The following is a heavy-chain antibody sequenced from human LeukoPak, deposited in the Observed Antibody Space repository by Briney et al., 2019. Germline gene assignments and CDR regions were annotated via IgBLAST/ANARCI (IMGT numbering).Heavy chain of an antibody. CDR1: GGSISTNAY. CDR3: APRHYCAGCSCPFVY. J-gene: IGHJ4*02. D-gene: IGHD2-15*01. Sequence: PSETLSLTCAASGGSISTNAYRGWSRQSPRKGLEWIGSIYFSGNTHYNPSLKSRVAISVDSSKNQLSLKLSSVTAADTAVYYCAPRHYCAGCSCPFVYWGQGTLVTVSS. V-gene: IGHV4-39*01. CDR2: IYFSGNT.